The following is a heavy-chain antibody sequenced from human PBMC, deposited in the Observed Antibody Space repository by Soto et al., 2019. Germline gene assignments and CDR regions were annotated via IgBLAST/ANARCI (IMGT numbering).Heavy chain of an antibody. CDR1: GGSISSGGYY. CDR3: ARELHDYGGRRSDY. CDR2: IYYSGST. D-gene: IGHD4-17*01. J-gene: IGHJ4*02. Sequence: PSETLSLTCTVSGGSISSGGYYWSWIRQHPGKGLEWIGYIYYSGSTYYNPSLKSRVTISVDTSKNQFSLKLSSVTAADTAVYYCARELHDYGGRRSDYWGQGTLVTVSS. V-gene: IGHV4-31*03.